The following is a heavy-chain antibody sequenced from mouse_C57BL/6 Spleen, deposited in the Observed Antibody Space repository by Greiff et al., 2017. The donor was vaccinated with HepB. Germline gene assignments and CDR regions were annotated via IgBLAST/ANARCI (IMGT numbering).Heavy chain of an antibody. V-gene: IGHV1-42*01. CDR1: GYSFTGYY. Sequence: VHVKQSGPELVKPGASVKISCKASGYSFTGYYMNWVKQSPEKSLEWIGEINPSTGGTTYNQKFKAKATLTVDKSSSTAYMQLKSLTSEDSAVYYCARGTYYYGSSYDGFAYWGQGTLVTVSA. CDR3: ARGTYYYGSSYDGFAY. D-gene: IGHD1-1*01. CDR2: INPSTGGT. J-gene: IGHJ3*01.